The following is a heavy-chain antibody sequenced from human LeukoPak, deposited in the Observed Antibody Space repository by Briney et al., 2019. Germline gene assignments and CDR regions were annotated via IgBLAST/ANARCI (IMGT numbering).Heavy chain of an antibody. J-gene: IGHJ1*01. CDR3: ARVARGPYCSGGSCYSEQYFQH. Sequence: ASVKVSCKASGYTFTSYDINWVRQATGQGLEWMGWMNPNSGNTGYAQKFQGRVTMTRNTSISTAYMELSSLRSEDTAVYYCARVARGPYCSGGSCYSEQYFQHWGQGTLATVSS. D-gene: IGHD2-15*01. CDR1: GYTFTSYD. CDR2: MNPNSGNT. V-gene: IGHV1-8*01.